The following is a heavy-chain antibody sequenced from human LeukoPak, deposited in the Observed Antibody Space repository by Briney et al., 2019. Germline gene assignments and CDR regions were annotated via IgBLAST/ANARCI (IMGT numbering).Heavy chain of an antibody. Sequence: SETLSLTCAVSGGSISSGGYSWSWIRQPPGKGLEWIGYIYYSGSTKYNPSLKSRVTISIDTSKNQFSLKLSSVTAADTAVYYCACERYTGSYRYFDLWGRGSLVTVSS. CDR2: IYYSGST. J-gene: IGHJ2*01. V-gene: IGHV4-61*08. D-gene: IGHD1-26*01. CDR3: ACERYTGSYRYFDL. CDR1: GGSISSGGYS.